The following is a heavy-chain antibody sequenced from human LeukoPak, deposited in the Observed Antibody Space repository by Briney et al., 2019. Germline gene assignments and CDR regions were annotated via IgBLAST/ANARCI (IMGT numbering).Heavy chain of an antibody. Sequence: GGSLRLSCAASGFTFSTYEMSRVRQAPGKGLEWVSYITSSGSTLYYADSVKGRFTISRDNAKNSLYLQMNSLRAEDTAVYYCARDFWGLDYWGQGTLVTVSS. J-gene: IGHJ4*02. CDR1: GFTFSTYE. V-gene: IGHV3-48*03. CDR2: ITSSGSTL. D-gene: IGHD7-27*01. CDR3: ARDFWGLDY.